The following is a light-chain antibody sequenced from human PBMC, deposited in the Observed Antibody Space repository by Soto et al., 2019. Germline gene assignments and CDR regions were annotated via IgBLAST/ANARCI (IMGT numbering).Light chain of an antibody. Sequence: DIQITQSPSSLSASVGDRVTITCRASQSISRHLNWYQQKAGNAPKLLIYAASSLQSGVPSRFSGSGSGTDFTLTISSLQPEDFATYYCQQSYRIPRTFGQGTKVEIK. CDR3: QQSYRIPRT. V-gene: IGKV1-39*01. J-gene: IGKJ1*01. CDR1: QSISRH. CDR2: AAS.